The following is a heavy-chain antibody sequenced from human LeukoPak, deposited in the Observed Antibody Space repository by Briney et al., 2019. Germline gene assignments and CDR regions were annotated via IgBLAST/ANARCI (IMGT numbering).Heavy chain of an antibody. CDR1: GYSISSGYY. Sequence: TSETLSLTCTVSGYSISSGYYWGWIRQPPGKGLEWIGSIYHSGSTYYNPSLKSRVTISVDTSKNQFSLKLSSVTAADTAVYYCARVGRVGSGYYFFSMRGSFDYWGQGTLVTVSS. CDR3: ARVGRVGSGYYFFSMRGSFDY. J-gene: IGHJ4*02. CDR2: IYHSGST. V-gene: IGHV4-38-2*02. D-gene: IGHD3-22*01.